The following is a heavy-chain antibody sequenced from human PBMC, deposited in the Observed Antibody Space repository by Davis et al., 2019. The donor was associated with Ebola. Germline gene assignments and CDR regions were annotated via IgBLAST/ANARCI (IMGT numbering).Heavy chain of an antibody. CDR3: ARDSDYSDSSGYLSPLWY. CDR1: GYTFTSYA. CDR2: INAGNHKT. J-gene: IGHJ4*02. Sequence: ASVKVSCKASGYTFTSYAIHWVRQAPGQRLEWMGWINAGNHKTKYSQQFQGRVTITRDTSASTAYMELSSLRSEDTAVYYCARDSDYSDSSGYLSPLWYWGQGTLVTVSS. D-gene: IGHD3-22*01. V-gene: IGHV1-3*01.